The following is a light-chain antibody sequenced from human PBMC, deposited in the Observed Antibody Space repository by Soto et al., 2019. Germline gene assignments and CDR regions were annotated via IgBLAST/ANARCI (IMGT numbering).Light chain of an antibody. CDR3: QQRYSTPRT. CDR1: QSISSY. Sequence: DLQMTQSPSSLSASVGDRVTITCRASQSISSYLNWYQQKPGKAPKLLIYAASSLQSGVPSRFSGSGSGTDFTLTISSLQPEDFATYCCQQRYSTPRTFGQGTKVEIK. J-gene: IGKJ1*01. CDR2: AAS. V-gene: IGKV1-39*01.